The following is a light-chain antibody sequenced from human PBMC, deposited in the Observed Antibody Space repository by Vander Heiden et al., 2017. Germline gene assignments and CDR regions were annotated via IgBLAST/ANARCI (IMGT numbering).Light chain of an antibody. CDR1: SLRSYY. V-gene: IGLV3-19*01. Sequence: SSELTQDPAVSVALGQTVRITCQGDSLRSYYASWYQQKPGQAPVLVIYGKNNRPSGIPDRFSGSRSGNTASLTINGAQAEDEADYYCNSRDSSGNHPWVFGTGTKVTVL. CDR2: GKN. CDR3: NSRDSSGNHPWV. J-gene: IGLJ1*01.